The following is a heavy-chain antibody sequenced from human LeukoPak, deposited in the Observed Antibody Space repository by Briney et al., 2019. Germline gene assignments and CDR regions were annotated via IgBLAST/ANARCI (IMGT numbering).Heavy chain of an antibody. Sequence: ASVKVSCKASGYTFTDYHMHWVRQASGQGLEWMGWINPKSGGTNYAQKFQGRVTMTRDTSISTAYMELSSLSSDDTAVYYCVRIALANWERYYFDYWGQGTLVTVSS. V-gene: IGHV1-2*02. CDR2: INPKSGGT. CDR3: VRIALANWERYYFDY. CDR1: GYTFTDYH. D-gene: IGHD7-27*01. J-gene: IGHJ4*02.